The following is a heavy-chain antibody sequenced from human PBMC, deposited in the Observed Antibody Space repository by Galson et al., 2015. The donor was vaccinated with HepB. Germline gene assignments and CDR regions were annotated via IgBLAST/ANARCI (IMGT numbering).Heavy chain of an antibody. J-gene: IGHJ4*02. V-gene: IGHV1-18*01. D-gene: IGHD1-26*01. CDR3: ARAGGEWEPIDF. Sequence: SVKVSCKASGYSFSTNGIAWVRQAPGQGLEWVGRISAYNGNTKYAEKFQDRVTLTAETSTTTAYMELRSLRSDDTALYYCARAGGEWEPIDFWGQGTLVSVSA. CDR2: ISAYNGNT. CDR1: GYSFSTNG.